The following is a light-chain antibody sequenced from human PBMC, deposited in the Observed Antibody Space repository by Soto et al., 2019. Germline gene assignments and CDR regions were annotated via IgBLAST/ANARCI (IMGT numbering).Light chain of an antibody. J-gene: IGLJ3*02. CDR3: SSHSSSPDRVV. V-gene: IGLV2-14*01. CDR1: SSDIGGHNY. Sequence: QSALTQPASVSGSPGQSITISCTGTSSDIGGHNYVSWYQQHPGKAPKLIINEVTYRPSGVSSRFSGSKSGNTASLTISGLQAEDEADFYCSSHSSSPDRVVFGGGTKLTVL. CDR2: EVT.